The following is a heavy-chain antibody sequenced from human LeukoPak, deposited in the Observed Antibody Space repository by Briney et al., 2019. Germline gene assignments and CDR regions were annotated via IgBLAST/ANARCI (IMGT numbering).Heavy chain of an antibody. V-gene: IGHV3-74*01. J-gene: IGHJ5*02. CDR1: GFTFSSYW. CDR3: ASPGGYCNGGSCYRDNWFDP. Sequence: PGGSLRLSCAASGFTFSSYWMHWVRQAPGKGLVWVSRINSDGSSTSYADSVKGRFTISRDNAKNTLYLQMNSLRAEDTAVYYCASPGGYCNGGSCYRDNWFDPWGQGTLVTVSS. CDR2: INSDGSST. D-gene: IGHD2-15*01.